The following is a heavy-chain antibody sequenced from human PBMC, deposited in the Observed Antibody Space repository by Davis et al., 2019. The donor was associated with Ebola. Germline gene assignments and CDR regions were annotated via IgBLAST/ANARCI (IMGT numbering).Heavy chain of an antibody. D-gene: IGHD4-17*01. CDR2: IYSGGST. Sequence: GESLKISCAASGFTVSSNYMSWVRQAPGKGLEWVSVIYSGGSTYYADSVKGRSTISRDNSKNTLYLQMNSLRAEDTAVYYCARVGTTRYYYYGMDVWGQGTTVTVSS. CDR3: ARVGTTRYYYYGMDV. J-gene: IGHJ6*02. CDR1: GFTVSSNY. V-gene: IGHV3-66*01.